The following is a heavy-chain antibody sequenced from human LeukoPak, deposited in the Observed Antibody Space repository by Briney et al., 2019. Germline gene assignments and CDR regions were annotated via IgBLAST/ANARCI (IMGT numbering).Heavy chain of an antibody. CDR1: DGSFSGYY. J-gene: IGHJ4*02. D-gene: IGHD3-22*01. Sequence: SSETLSLTCNVYDGSFSGYYCSWIRQPPGKGLEWIGSIYHSGSTYYNPSLKSRVTISVDTSKNQFSLKLSSVTAADTAVYYCARVDITMIVQLDYWGQGTLVTVSS. V-gene: IGHV4-34*01. CDR2: IYHSGST. CDR3: ARVDITMIVQLDY.